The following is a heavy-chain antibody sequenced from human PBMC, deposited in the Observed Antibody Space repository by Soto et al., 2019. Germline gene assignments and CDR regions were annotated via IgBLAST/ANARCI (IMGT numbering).Heavy chain of an antibody. V-gene: IGHV1-18*01. CDR3: ARGSYHYDSSGYPTPDY. D-gene: IGHD3-22*01. Sequence: ASVKVSCKASGYTFSSYGISWVRQAPGQGLEWMGWISATNGNTNYAQKLQGRVTMTTDTYTNTAYMELRSLRSDDTAVYYCARGSYHYDSSGYPTPDYWGQGTLVTVS. J-gene: IGHJ4*02. CDR1: GYTFSSYG. CDR2: ISATNGNT.